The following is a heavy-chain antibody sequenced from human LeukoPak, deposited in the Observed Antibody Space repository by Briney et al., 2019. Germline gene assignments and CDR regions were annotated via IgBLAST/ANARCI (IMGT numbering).Heavy chain of an antibody. Sequence: ATVKISCKASGYTFTDYYMHWVQQAPGKGLEWMGLVNPENGETNYAEKFQGRVTITADTSTDTAYMELSSLRSEDTAGYYCATAPPSYDILTGPTKDYMDVWGKGTTVTVSS. D-gene: IGHD3-9*01. CDR1: GYTFTDYY. V-gene: IGHV1-69-2*01. J-gene: IGHJ6*03. CDR2: VNPENGET. CDR3: ATAPPSYDILTGPTKDYMDV.